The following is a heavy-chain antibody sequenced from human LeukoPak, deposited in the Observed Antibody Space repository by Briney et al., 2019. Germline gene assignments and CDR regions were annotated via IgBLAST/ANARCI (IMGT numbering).Heavy chain of an antibody. CDR2: ISSSSSYI. V-gene: IGHV3-21*01. J-gene: IGHJ6*04. Sequence: RTGGSLRFSCAASGFTFSSYSMNWVRQAPGKGLEWVSSISSSSSYIYYADSVKGRSTISRDNAKNSLYLQMNSLRAEDTAVYYCARADIVVVPAAFKGYYYYGMDVWGKGTTVTVSS. CDR1: GFTFSSYS. CDR3: ARADIVVVPAAFKGYYYYGMDV. D-gene: IGHD2-2*01.